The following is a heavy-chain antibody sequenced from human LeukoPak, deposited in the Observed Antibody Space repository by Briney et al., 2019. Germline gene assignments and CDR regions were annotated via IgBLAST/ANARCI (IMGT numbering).Heavy chain of an antibody. CDR1: GYTFTSYG. V-gene: IGHV1-18*01. J-gene: IGHJ6*02. CDR3: ARDRIYGDYVDYGMDV. Sequence: ASVKVSCKASGYTFTSYGISWVRQAPGQGLEWMGWISAYNGNTNYAQKLQGRVTMTTDTSTITAYMELRSLRSDDTAVYYCARDRIYGDYVDYGMDVWGQGTTVTVSS. CDR2: ISAYNGNT. D-gene: IGHD4-17*01.